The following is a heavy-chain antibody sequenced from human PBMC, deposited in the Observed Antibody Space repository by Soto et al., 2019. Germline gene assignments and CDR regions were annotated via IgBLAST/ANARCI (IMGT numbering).Heavy chain of an antibody. CDR1: GFTFSSYS. V-gene: IGHV3-48*02. CDR2: ISSSSSTI. D-gene: IGHD3-22*01. J-gene: IGHJ4*02. CDR3: ARDLRYYYDSSGYSEYYFDY. Sequence: ESGGGLVQPGGSLRLSCAASGFTFSSYSMNWVRQAPGKGLEWVSYISSSSSTIYYADSVKGRFTISRDNAKNSLYLQMNSLRDEDTAVYYCARDLRYYYDSSGYSEYYFDYWGQGTLVTVSS.